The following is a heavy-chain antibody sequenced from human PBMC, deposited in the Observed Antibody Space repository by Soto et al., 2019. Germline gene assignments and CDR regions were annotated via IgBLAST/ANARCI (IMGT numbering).Heavy chain of an antibody. CDR2: IYYSGST. D-gene: IGHD2-15*01. CDR1: GASISSDNYY. V-gene: IGHV4-31*03. CDR3: ARVVPATYTDY. J-gene: IGHJ4*02. Sequence: QVQLQESGPGLVKPSQTLSLTCTVSGASISSDNYYWSWIRQHPGKGLEWIGYIYYSGSTYYNPSLKSRVTISLDTSKNQFSLKLSSVTAADTAVYYCARVVPATYTDYWGQGTLVTVSS.